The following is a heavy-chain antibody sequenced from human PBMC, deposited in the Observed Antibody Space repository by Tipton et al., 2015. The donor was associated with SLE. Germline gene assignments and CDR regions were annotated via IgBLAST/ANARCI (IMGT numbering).Heavy chain of an antibody. CDR1: GFSFSNYW. CDR3: AKARTDYDFWSAYYD. J-gene: IGHJ4*02. V-gene: IGHV3-23*01. CDR2: ISGSGITT. Sequence: SLRLSCAASGFSFSNYWMTWVRQAPGKGLEWVSSISGSGITTYYADSVKGRFTISRDKSKNTLYLQGNSLRAEDTAIYYCAKARTDYDFWSAYYDWGQGTLVAVSS. D-gene: IGHD3-3*01.